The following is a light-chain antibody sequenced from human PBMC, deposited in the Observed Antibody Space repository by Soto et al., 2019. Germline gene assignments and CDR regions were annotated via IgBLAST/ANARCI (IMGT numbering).Light chain of an antibody. Sequence: DIVMTQSPDSLAVSLGERATFNCKSSQSVLYSSNNKNYLAWYQQKPGQPPKLLIHWASTRESGVPDRFSGSGSGTDFTLTISSLQAEDVAVYYCQQHYDIPFTFGPGTKVDIK. CDR1: QSVLYSSNNKNY. V-gene: IGKV4-1*01. CDR2: WAS. J-gene: IGKJ3*01. CDR3: QQHYDIPFT.